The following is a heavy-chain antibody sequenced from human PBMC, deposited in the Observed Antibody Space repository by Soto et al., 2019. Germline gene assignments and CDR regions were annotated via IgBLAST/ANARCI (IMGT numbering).Heavy chain of an antibody. Sequence: QLQLQESGPGLVKPSETLSLTCTVSGGSISSSSYYWGWIRQPPGKGLEWIGSIYYSGSTYYNPSLKSRVTISVDPSKNQFSLKLSSVTGADTAVYYCARRVAAPWFDAFDIWGQGTMVTVSS. J-gene: IGHJ3*02. CDR1: GGSISSSSYY. CDR2: IYYSGST. CDR3: ARRVAAPWFDAFDI. V-gene: IGHV4-39*01. D-gene: IGHD6-6*01.